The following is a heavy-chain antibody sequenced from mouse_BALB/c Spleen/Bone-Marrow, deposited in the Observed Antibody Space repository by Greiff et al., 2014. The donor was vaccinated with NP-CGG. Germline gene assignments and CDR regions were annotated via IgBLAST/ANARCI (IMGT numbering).Heavy chain of an antibody. J-gene: IGHJ3*01. D-gene: IGHD2-3*01. CDR2: IDPYNGDT. CDR1: GYSFTDYN. V-gene: IGHV1S135*01. Sequence: QLQESGPELVKSGASVKVSCKASGYSFTDYNMYWVKQSHGKSLESIGYIDPYNGDTSYNQKFKGRATLTVDKSSNTAFMHLNSLTSEDSAVYYCARDGYYVGFAYWGQGTLVTVSA. CDR3: ARDGYYVGFAY.